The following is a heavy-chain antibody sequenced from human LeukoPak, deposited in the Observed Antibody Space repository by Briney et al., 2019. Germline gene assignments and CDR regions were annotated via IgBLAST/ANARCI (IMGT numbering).Heavy chain of an antibody. D-gene: IGHD1-1*01. J-gene: IGHJ3*02. CDR1: GGSISPYY. CDR3: ARFDGSLGAPDACDI. CDR2: IYYSGTT. V-gene: IGHV4-59*01. Sequence: SETLSLTCTVSGGSISPYYWNWIRQPPGKGLECIADIYYSGTTNYNPSLKSRVTMSLDTSKNQFSLKLSSVTAADTAVYYCARFDGSLGAPDACDIWGQGTMVTVSS.